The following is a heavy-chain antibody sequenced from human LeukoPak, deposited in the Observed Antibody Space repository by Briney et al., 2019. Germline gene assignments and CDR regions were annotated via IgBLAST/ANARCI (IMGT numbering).Heavy chain of an antibody. CDR1: GFTFSSYS. Sequence: GGSLRLSCAASGFTFSSYSMNWVRQAPGKGPEWVSYISSSSSNIYYADSVKGRFTISRDNAKNSLYLQMNSLRAEDTAVYYCARAKEGITNFGVENYMDVWGKGTTVTVSS. CDR2: ISSSSSNI. CDR3: ARAKEGITNFGVENYMDV. J-gene: IGHJ6*03. D-gene: IGHD3-3*01. V-gene: IGHV3-48*04.